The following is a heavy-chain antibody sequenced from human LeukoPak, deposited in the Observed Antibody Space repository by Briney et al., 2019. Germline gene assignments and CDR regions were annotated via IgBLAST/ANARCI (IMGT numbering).Heavy chain of an antibody. CDR3: ARDRRTAVVITTSWFDP. CDR1: GYTFTGYY. V-gene: IGHV1-2*02. Sequence: GASVKVSCKTSGYTFTGYYMHWVRQAPGQGLEWMGWINPNSGGTNYAQKFQGRVTMTRDTSISTAYMEPSRLRSDDTAVYYCARDRRTAVVITTSWFDPWGQGTLVTVSS. D-gene: IGHD3-22*01. CDR2: INPNSGGT. J-gene: IGHJ5*02.